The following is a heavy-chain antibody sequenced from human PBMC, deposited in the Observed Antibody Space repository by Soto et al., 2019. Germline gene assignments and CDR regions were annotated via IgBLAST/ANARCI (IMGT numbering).Heavy chain of an antibody. V-gene: IGHV1-8*01. Sequence: GASVKVSCKASGYTFTSYDINWVRQATGQGLEWMGWMNPNSGNTGYAQKFQGRVTMTRNTSISTAYMELSSLRSEDTAVYYCARGVHGVVVVAAYYYYGMDVWGQGTTVTVSS. CDR1: GYTFTSYD. CDR3: ARGVHGVVVVAAYYYYGMDV. D-gene: IGHD2-15*01. J-gene: IGHJ6*02. CDR2: MNPNSGNT.